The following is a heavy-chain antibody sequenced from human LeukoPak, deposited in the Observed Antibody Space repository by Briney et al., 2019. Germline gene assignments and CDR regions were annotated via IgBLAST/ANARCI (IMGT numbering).Heavy chain of an antibody. J-gene: IGHJ4*02. CDR3: AKWQGWEQQNDY. CDR1: GFTFSSYG. D-gene: IGHD6-13*01. V-gene: IGHV3-23*01. CDR2: ISSSGGST. Sequence: GGSLRLSCAASGFTFSSYGMSWVRQAPGKGLEWVSTISSSGGSTYYADSVKGRFTISRDNSKNTLYLQMNSLRAEDTAVYYCAKWQGWEQQNDYWGQGTLVTVSS.